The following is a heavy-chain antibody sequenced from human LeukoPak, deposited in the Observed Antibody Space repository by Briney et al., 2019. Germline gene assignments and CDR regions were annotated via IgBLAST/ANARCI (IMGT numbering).Heavy chain of an antibody. J-gene: IGHJ4*02. CDR3: AREARNGDYFDY. D-gene: IGHD3-10*01. V-gene: IGHV1-46*01. CDR1: GYTFTSYY. CDR2: INPSVGIT. Sequence: RASVKVSCKASGYTFTSYYLHWVRQAPGQGLEWMGIINPSVGITRYAQKFQGRVTMTRDTSTSTFYMELSSLRSEDTAIYYCAREARNGDYFDYWGQGTLVTVSS.